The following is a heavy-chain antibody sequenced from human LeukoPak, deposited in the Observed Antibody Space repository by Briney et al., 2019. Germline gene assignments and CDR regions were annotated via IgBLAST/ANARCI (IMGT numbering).Heavy chain of an antibody. Sequence: LGESLKISCKGSGYIFTSYWIGWGRQMPGKGLEGMGIIYPGDSDTRYSPSLQGQVTISADKSISTAYLQWSSLKASDTAMYYCARTSLQYQLPNPYDYWGQGTLVTVSS. J-gene: IGHJ4*02. D-gene: IGHD2-2*01. CDR1: GYIFTSYW. V-gene: IGHV5-51*01. CDR3: ARTSLQYQLPNPYDY. CDR2: IYPGDSDT.